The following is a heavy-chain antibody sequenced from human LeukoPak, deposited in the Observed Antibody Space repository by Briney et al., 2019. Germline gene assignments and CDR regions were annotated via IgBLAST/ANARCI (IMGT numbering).Heavy chain of an antibody. Sequence: ASVKVSCKASGYTFTSYYMHWVRQAPGQGLEWMGIINPSGGSTSYAQKFQGRVTMTRDTSISTAYMELSRLRSDDTAVYYCARDSLGATGNYWGQGTLVTVSS. CDR2: INPSGGST. CDR1: GYTFTSYY. D-gene: IGHD3-16*01. CDR3: ARDSLGATGNY. J-gene: IGHJ4*02. V-gene: IGHV1-46*01.